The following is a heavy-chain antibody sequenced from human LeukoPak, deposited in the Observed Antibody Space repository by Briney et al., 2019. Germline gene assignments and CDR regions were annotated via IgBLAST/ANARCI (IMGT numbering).Heavy chain of an antibody. J-gene: IGHJ4*02. D-gene: IGHD3-22*01. Sequence: GGSLRLSCAASGFTFSNYWMSWVRQAPGKGRKCVANIKQDGTEKYYVDSVKGRFTISRDNAKNSLYLQMNSLRAEDTAVYYCARDRPYYDSSGYYGIFDYWGQGTLVTVSS. CDR2: IKQDGTEK. CDR1: GFTFSNYW. V-gene: IGHV3-7*05. CDR3: ARDRPYYDSSGYYGIFDY.